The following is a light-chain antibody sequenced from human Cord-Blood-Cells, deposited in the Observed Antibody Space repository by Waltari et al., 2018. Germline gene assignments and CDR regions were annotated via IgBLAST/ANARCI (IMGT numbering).Light chain of an antibody. V-gene: IGLV2-14*03. Sequence: QSALTQPASVSGSPGQSITISCPGPSSDVGGYKYVPWYQHPPGKAPKLMIYDVSKRPSGVSNRFSGSKSGNTASLTISGLQAEDEADYYCSSYTSSSTLVFGGGTKLTVL. CDR2: DVS. CDR1: SSDVGGYKY. CDR3: SSYTSSSTLV. J-gene: IGLJ2*01.